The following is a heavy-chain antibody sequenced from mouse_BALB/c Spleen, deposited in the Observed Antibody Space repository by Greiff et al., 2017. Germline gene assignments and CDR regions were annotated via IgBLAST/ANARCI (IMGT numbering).Heavy chain of an antibody. CDR2: INPSNGRT. V-gene: IGHV1S81*02. D-gene: IGHD1-1*01. CDR3: APYYGSPLYYAMDY. Sequence: VQLQQPGAELVKPGASVKLSCKASGYTFTSYWMHWVKQRPGQGLEWIGEINPSNGRTNYNEKFKSKATLTVDKSSSTAYMQLSSLTSEDSAVYYCAPYYGSPLYYAMDYWGQGTSVTVSS. CDR1: GYTFTSYW. J-gene: IGHJ4*01.